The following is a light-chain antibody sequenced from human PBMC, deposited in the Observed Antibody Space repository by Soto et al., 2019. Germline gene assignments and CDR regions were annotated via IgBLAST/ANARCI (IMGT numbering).Light chain of an antibody. CDR3: QQSYSTPMYT. CDR2: AAS. J-gene: IGKJ2*01. V-gene: IGKV1-39*01. Sequence: DIQMTQSPSSLSASVGDRVTITCRASQSISSYLNWYQQKPGKAPKLLIYAASSLQSGVPSRFSGSGSVTDFTLTISSLQPEDFATYYFQQSYSTPMYTFGQGTKLEIK. CDR1: QSISSY.